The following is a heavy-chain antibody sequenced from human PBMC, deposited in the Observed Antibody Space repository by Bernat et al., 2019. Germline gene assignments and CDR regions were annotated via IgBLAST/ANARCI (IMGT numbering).Heavy chain of an antibody. J-gene: IGHJ3*02. V-gene: IGHV3-23*01. Sequence: EVQLLESGGGLVLPGGSMRLSCAASGFTFSSYAMSWVRQAPGKGLEWVSGIRGSGGSTYYADAVEGRFTISRDNSKNTLYLEMKSLRDEDTAVYYCAKDRYGSGSSPSAFDIWGQGTMVTV. CDR1: GFTFSSYA. D-gene: IGHD3-10*01. CDR3: AKDRYGSGSSPSAFDI. CDR2: IRGSGGST.